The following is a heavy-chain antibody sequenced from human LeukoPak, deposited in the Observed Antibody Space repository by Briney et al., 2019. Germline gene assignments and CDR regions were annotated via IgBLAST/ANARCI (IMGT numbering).Heavy chain of an antibody. CDR3: ARQDGYNWGERLDY. V-gene: IGHV1-2*02. J-gene: IGHJ4*02. CDR2: INPNGGGT. Sequence: ASVKVSCEASAYSFSGYYIHWVRQAPGQGLEWMGWINPNGGGTNYAQTFEGRVTMTRDTSTSTAYMELSRLRSDDTAVYYCARQDGYNWGERLDYWGQGTLVTVSS. CDR1: AYSFSGYY. D-gene: IGHD1-1*01.